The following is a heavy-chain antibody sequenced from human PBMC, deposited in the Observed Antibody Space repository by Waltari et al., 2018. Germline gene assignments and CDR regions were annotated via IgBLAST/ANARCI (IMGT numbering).Heavy chain of an antibody. J-gene: IGHJ4*02. D-gene: IGHD3-3*01. CDR2: INPNSGGT. CDR1: GYTFTGYY. CDR3: ARADYDFWSGYYTKFDY. Sequence: QVQLVQSGAEVKKPGASVKVSCKASGYTFTGYYMHWVRQAPGQGLEWMGWINPNSGGTNYAQKFQGRVTMTRDTSISTAYMELSRLRSNDTAVYYCARADYDFWSGYYTKFDYWGQGTLVTVSS. V-gene: IGHV1-2*02.